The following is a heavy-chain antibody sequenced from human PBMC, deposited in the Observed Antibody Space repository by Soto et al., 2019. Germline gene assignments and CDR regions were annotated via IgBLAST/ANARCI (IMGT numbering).Heavy chain of an antibody. D-gene: IGHD2-15*01. CDR3: ARKGYGGRWSLDY. CDR2: ISYEGNRK. V-gene: IGHV3-30*03. Sequence: QVQLVESGGGVVQPGRSLRLSCAASGFTFSSYGMHWARQAPGEGLEWVAVISYEGNRKYYADSVKGRFTISRDFSKNTVALHMNSLRVEDTAVYFCARKGYGGRWSLDYWGQGILVTVSS. J-gene: IGHJ4*02. CDR1: GFTFSSYG.